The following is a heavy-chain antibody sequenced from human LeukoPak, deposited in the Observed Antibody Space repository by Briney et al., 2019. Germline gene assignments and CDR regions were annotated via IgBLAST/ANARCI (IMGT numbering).Heavy chain of an antibody. D-gene: IGHD6-19*01. Sequence: SETLSLTCTVSGGSISSYYWSWIRQPAGKGLEWIGRIYTSGSTNYNPSLKSRVTMSVDTSKNQFSLKLSSVTAADTAVYYCARGYSSGWYEEGWFDPWGQGTLVTVSS. CDR3: ARGYSSGWYEEGWFDP. CDR1: GGSISSYY. V-gene: IGHV4-4*07. CDR2: IYTSGST. J-gene: IGHJ5*02.